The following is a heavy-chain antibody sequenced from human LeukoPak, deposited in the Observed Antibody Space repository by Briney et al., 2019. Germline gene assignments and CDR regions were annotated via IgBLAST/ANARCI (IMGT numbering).Heavy chain of an antibody. CDR2: INPNSGGT. D-gene: IGHD3-3*01. V-gene: IGHV1-2*02. CDR1: GYTFTGYY. Sequence: VASVKVSCKASGYTFTGYYMHWVRQAPGQGLEWMGWINPNSGGTNYAQKLQGRVTMTTDTSTSTAYMELRSLRSDDTAVYYCARGYDFWSGSDYWGQGTLVTVSS. CDR3: ARGYDFWSGSDY. J-gene: IGHJ4*02.